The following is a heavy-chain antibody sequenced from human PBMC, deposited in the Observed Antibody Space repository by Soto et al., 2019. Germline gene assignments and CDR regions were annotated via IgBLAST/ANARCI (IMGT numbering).Heavy chain of an antibody. CDR3: ATSRGGVAAASPEYYYYMDF. Sequence: SVKVSCKASGGTFSSCPFSWVRQAPGHGLEWVGGITPIFNTAKYAQKFQGRVTITADESSSTVYMELSSLRSEDTAVYYCATSRGGVAAASPEYYYYMDFWGKGTTVTVSS. D-gene: IGHD6-13*01. CDR2: ITPIFNTA. V-gene: IGHV1-69*13. CDR1: GGTFSSCP. J-gene: IGHJ6*03.